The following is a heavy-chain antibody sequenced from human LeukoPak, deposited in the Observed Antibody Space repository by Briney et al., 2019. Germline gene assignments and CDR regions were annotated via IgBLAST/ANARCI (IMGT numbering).Heavy chain of an antibody. CDR1: GFTFDDYG. J-gene: IGHJ6*03. CDR2: INWNGGST. CDR3: ARGGSPAHYYYYMDV. V-gene: IGHV3-20*04. Sequence: PGGSLRLSCAASGFTFDDYGMSWARQAPGKGLEWVSGINWNGGSTGYADSVKGRFTISRDNAKNSLYLQMNSLRAEDTALYYCARGGSPAHYYYYMDVWGKGTTVTVSS.